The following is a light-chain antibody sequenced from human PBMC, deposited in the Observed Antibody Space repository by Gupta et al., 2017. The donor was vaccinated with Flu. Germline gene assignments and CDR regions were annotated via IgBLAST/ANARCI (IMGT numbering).Light chain of an antibody. V-gene: IGKV1-39*01. Sequence: DIQMTQSPSSLSASVGDRVTITCRASQSISSYLNWYQQKPGKAPKLLIYAASSLQSGVPSRFSGSGSGTEFTLTISSLKPEDFATYYCQQSYRNPHTFGPGTKVDIK. J-gene: IGKJ3*01. CDR1: QSISSY. CDR2: AAS. CDR3: QQSYRNPHT.